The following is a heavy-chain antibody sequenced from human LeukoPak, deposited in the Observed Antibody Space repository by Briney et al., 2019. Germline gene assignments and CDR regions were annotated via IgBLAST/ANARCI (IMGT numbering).Heavy chain of an antibody. Sequence: SETLSLTCTVAGGSISSGGYYWSWIRQPPGKGVEWIGYIYQRGSTYYNPPLKSRVTISVDRPKNQSSLKLSSVTAADTAVYYCARGARYRNYGLAHMDVWGKGTTVTVSS. J-gene: IGHJ6*03. D-gene: IGHD4-11*01. CDR3: ARGARYRNYGLAHMDV. CDR1: GGSISSGGYY. V-gene: IGHV4-30-2*01. CDR2: IYQRGST.